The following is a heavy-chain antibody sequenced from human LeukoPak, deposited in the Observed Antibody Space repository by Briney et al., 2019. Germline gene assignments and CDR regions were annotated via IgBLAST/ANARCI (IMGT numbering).Heavy chain of an antibody. D-gene: IGHD4-11*01. V-gene: IGHV4-59*08. CDR3: ARRSSNWYFDY. Sequence: SQTLSLTCTVSGGSISSYYWSWIRQPPGKGLEWIGYIYDSGSTNYNPSLKSRVTISMDTSKNQFSLKLSSVTAADTAVYYCARRSSNWYFDYWGQGTLVTVSS. CDR2: IYDSGST. CDR1: GGSISSYY. J-gene: IGHJ4*02.